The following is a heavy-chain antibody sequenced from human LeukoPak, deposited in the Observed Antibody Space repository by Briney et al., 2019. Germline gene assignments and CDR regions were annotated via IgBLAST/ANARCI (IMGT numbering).Heavy chain of an antibody. CDR1: GYTFTGYY. CDR2: ISAYNGNT. J-gene: IGHJ4*02. CDR3: ARGPKAQWLVRDSDY. D-gene: IGHD6-19*01. V-gene: IGHV1-18*04. Sequence: EASVTVSCKASGYTFTGYYLHWVRQAPGQGLEWMGWISAYNGNTNYAQKLQGRVTMTTDTSTSTAYMELRSLRSDDTAVYYCARGPKAQWLVRDSDYWGQGTLVTVSS.